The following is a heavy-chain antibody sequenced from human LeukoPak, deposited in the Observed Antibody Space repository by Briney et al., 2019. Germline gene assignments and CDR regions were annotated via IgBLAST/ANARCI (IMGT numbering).Heavy chain of an antibody. D-gene: IGHD4-11*01. V-gene: IGHV4-31*03. CDR2: TYYRGSS. CDR1: GGGITTGGHY. J-gene: IGHJ6*03. Sequence: TSQTLSLTCTVSGGGITTGGHYWSWIRQHPGKGLEWIGDTYYRGSSYYNPSLKTRVTISLDTSKNQFSLNLGSVTAAGTAVYYCARGTVEKYYFYYMDVWGKGATVTVS. CDR3: ARGTVEKYYFYYMDV.